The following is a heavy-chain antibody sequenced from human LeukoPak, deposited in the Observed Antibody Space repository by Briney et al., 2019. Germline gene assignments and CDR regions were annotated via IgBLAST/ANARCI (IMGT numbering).Heavy chain of an antibody. V-gene: IGHV3-30*02. J-gene: IGHJ4*02. CDR1: GFTFSSYG. CDR3: AGAEGYCTNGVCFPFDY. D-gene: IGHD2-8*01. CDR2: IRYDGSNK. Sequence: GGSLRLSCAASGFTFSSYGMHWVRQAPGKGLEWVAFIRYDGSNKYYADSVKGRFTISRDNSKNTLYLQMNSLRAEDTAVYYCAGAEGYCTNGVCFPFDYWGQGTLVTVSS.